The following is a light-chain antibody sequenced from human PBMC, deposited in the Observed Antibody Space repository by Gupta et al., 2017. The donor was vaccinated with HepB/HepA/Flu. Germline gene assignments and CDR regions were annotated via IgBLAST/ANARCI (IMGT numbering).Light chain of an antibody. CDR1: TSDIGLYDF. CDR2: DVN. V-gene: IGLV2-14*03. CDR3: CSYESTSTYV. J-gene: IGLJ1*01. Sequence: SALTQPASVSGSPGQSITISCTGTTSDIGLYDFVSWYQQHPGEAPRLIIFDVNNRPSGVSGRFSGSKSGKTASLTISGLQAEDEGDYYCCSYESTSTYVFGTGTKVTVV.